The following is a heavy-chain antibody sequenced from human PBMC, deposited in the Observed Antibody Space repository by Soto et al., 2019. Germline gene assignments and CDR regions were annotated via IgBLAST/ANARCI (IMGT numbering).Heavy chain of an antibody. CDR3: ARTPRAVAGVFDY. Sequence: GGSLRLSCAASGFTFSSYWMSWVRQAPGKGLEWVANIKQDGSEKYYVDSVKGRFTISRDNAKNSLYLQMNSLRAEDTAVYYCARTPRAVAGVFDYWGQGTLVTVSS. V-gene: IGHV3-7*05. J-gene: IGHJ4*02. CDR2: IKQDGSEK. D-gene: IGHD6-19*01. CDR1: GFTFSSYW.